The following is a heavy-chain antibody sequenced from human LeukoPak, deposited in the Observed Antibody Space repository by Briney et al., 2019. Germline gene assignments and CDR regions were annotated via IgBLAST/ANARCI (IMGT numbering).Heavy chain of an antibody. CDR1: GFSFSNYG. V-gene: IGHV3-33*01. Sequence: GGSLRLSCVASGFSFSNYGMHWVRQAPGKGLEWVAVIWHDGSNKYYAESVKGRFSISRDNSKNTLNLQMNSLRAEDTAVYYCAREGVNIVSTITGSTPDYWGQGTLVVVSS. CDR3: AREGVNIVSTITGSTPDY. CDR2: IWHDGSNK. D-gene: IGHD5/OR15-5a*01. J-gene: IGHJ4*02.